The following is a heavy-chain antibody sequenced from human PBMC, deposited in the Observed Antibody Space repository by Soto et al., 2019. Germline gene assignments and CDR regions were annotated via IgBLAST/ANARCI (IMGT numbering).Heavy chain of an antibody. CDR2: ISGGSSSI. J-gene: IGHJ4*02. V-gene: IGHV3-48*01. CDR3: ATDKLGYCCDGRCYRPGSFEN. D-gene: IGHD2-15*01. CDR1: GFTFNTYS. Sequence: PGGSLRLSCAASGFTFNTYSMNWVRQAPGKGLEWISYISGGSSSIYYADSVKGRFTISRDNAKNSLYLQMNSLRAEDTAVYYCATDKLGYCCDGRCYRPGSFENWCPGTPVSVSS.